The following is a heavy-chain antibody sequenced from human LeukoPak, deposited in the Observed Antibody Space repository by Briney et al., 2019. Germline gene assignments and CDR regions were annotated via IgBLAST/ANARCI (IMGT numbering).Heavy chain of an antibody. Sequence: GGSLSFSLPPSAFTFDDMARPWARQPPGKGRGWSSGISWNSDSIGYADSVKGRFTISRDNAKKSLYLQMNSLRAEDTAVYYCAKDISGRRSSWYGALDIWGQGTMVTVSS. V-gene: IGHV3-9*01. D-gene: IGHD6-13*01. CDR3: AKDISGRRSSWYGALDI. CDR2: ISWNSDSI. CDR1: AFTFDDMA. J-gene: IGHJ3*02.